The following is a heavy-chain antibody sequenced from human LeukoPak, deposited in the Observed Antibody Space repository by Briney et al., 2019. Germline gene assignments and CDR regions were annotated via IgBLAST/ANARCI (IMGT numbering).Heavy chain of an antibody. CDR3: ARERAEYYGSGSLAFDP. CDR2: IIPIFDTA. J-gene: IGHJ5*02. D-gene: IGHD3-10*01. V-gene: IGHV1-69*01. CDR1: GCTFSSYA. Sequence: ASVKVSCKASGCTFSSYAIGLLRQAPGQGLEWMGGIIPIFDTANYAQKFHGRVTITADESTSTAYMELSRLRSEDTAVYYCARERAEYYGSGSLAFDPWGQGTLVTVSS.